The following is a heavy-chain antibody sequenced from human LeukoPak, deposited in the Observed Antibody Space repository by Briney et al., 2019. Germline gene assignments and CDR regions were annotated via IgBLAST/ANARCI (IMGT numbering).Heavy chain of an antibody. J-gene: IGHJ5*02. CDR2: IYTSGST. CDR1: GGSISSSSYY. Sequence: SETLSLTCTVSGGSISSSSYYWSWIRQPAGKGLEWIGRIYTSGSTNYNPSLKSRVTMSVDTSKNQFSLKLSSVTAADTAVYYCARDLRYGDYGRFDPWGQGTLVTVSS. CDR3: ARDLRYGDYGRFDP. D-gene: IGHD4-17*01. V-gene: IGHV4-61*02.